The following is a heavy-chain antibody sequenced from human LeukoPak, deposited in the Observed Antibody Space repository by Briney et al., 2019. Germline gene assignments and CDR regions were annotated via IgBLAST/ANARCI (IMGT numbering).Heavy chain of an antibody. D-gene: IGHD3-22*01. CDR3: ARVLGLIGAFDI. CDR2: INHSGST. V-gene: IGHV4-34*01. J-gene: IGHJ3*02. CDR1: GGSFSGYY. Sequence: PSETLSLTCAVYGGSFSGYYWSWIRQPPGKGLEWIGEINHSGSTNYNPSLKSRVTISVDTSKNQFSLKLSSVTAADTAVYYCARVLGLIGAFDIWGQGTMVTVSS.